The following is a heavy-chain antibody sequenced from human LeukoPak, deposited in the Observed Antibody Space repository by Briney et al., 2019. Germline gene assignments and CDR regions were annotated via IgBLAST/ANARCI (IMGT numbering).Heavy chain of an antibody. Sequence: SETLSLSCTVPGGCLSSYYWSWIRQPAEKGMEWIVRIYTSRRTNYNTSLKSRVTMSVDTSKNQFSLKLSSVTAADTAVYYCARDPGSHSSSPDYWGQGTLVTVSS. D-gene: IGHD6-6*01. J-gene: IGHJ4*02. CDR3: ARDPGSHSSSPDY. V-gene: IGHV4-4*07. CDR1: GGCLSSYY. CDR2: IYTSRRT.